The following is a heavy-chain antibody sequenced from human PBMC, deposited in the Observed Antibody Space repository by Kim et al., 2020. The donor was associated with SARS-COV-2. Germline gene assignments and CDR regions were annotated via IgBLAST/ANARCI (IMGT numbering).Heavy chain of an antibody. CDR3: ARKRRDSDGWFRGHDNFDI. CDR1: GDSVSSNGAA. Sequence: SQTLSLTCAISGDSVSSNGAAWNWIRQSPSRGLEWLGRTFYRSKWCYDYGVSVKDRIIITPDTSTNQFSLQLKSVTPEDTAVYYCARKRRDSDGWFRGHDNFDIWGQGTMVTVSS. V-gene: IGHV6-1*01. D-gene: IGHD6-19*01. CDR2: TFYRSKWCY. J-gene: IGHJ3*02.